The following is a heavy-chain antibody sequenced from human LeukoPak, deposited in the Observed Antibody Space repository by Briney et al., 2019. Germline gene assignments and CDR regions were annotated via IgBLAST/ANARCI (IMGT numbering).Heavy chain of an antibody. J-gene: IGHJ6*02. CDR2: IYYSGST. Sequence: SETLSLTCTVSGGSISSGGYYWSWIRQHPGKGLEWIGYIYYSGSTYYNPSLKSRVTISVDTSKNQFSLKLSSVTAADTAVYYCARDSGYDFWSGYYPYYYYYGMDVWGQGTTVTVSS. CDR3: ARDSGYDFWSGYYPYYYYYGMDV. V-gene: IGHV4-31*03. D-gene: IGHD3-3*01. CDR1: GGSISSGGYY.